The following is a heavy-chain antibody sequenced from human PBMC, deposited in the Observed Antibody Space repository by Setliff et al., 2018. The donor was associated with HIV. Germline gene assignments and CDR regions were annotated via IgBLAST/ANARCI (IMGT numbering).Heavy chain of an antibody. Sequence: SETLSLTCAVSNYSINSGYYWGWIRQPPGKGLEWIGSIYHSGSTNYNPSLESRVTISVDTSKNKFSVTLRSVTTADTAVYYCARDRGRGSGSPTRKFYYYGMDVWGQGTTVTVSS. V-gene: IGHV4-38-2*02. J-gene: IGHJ6*02. CDR2: IYHSGST. CDR3: ARDRGRGSGSPTRKFYYYGMDV. D-gene: IGHD3-10*01. CDR1: NYSINSGYY.